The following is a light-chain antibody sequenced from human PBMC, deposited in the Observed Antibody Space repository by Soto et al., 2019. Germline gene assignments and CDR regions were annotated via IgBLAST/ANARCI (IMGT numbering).Light chain of an antibody. J-gene: IGKJ3*01. Sequence: DIPMTQSPSTLSASVGDRVTITCRASQSVSTWLAWYQQRPGKAPKLLNYETSSLVSGVPSRFSGSGYGTDFTLTISILQPDDFATYFCQEYNSSFTFGPGTKVDI. CDR3: QEYNSSFT. CDR1: QSVSTW. V-gene: IGKV1-5*03. CDR2: ETS.